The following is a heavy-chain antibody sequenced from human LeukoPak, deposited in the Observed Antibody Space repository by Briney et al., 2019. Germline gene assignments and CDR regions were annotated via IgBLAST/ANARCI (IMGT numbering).Heavy chain of an antibody. CDR1: GGSISSGNYY. D-gene: IGHD3-22*01. Sequence: PSETLSLICTVSGGSISSGNYYWGWIRQPPGKGLEWIGSVYYSGSTYYNPSLKSRVTMSVDTSNNQFSMRLNSVTAADTAVYYCARHAYDRMDDAFDIWGQGTMVTVSS. CDR3: ARHAYDRMDDAFDI. J-gene: IGHJ3*02. V-gene: IGHV4-39*01. CDR2: VYYSGST.